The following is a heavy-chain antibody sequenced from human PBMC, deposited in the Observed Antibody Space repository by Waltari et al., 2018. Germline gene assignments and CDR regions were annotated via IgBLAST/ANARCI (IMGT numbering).Heavy chain of an antibody. D-gene: IGHD3-16*01. CDR3: AKGYYVAAYFDH. J-gene: IGHJ4*02. CDR1: GFTFSNFA. CDR2: FNRDGDLT. V-gene: IGHV3-23*01. Sequence: EVQLLESGGGLVQPGGSLRLSCAASGFTFSNFAMGWVRQGPGKGCVWVSTFNRDGDLTYDADSVKGRFTISRDNSKNTLYLQVSSLRAEDTAVYYCAKGYYVAAYFDHWGQGTLVTVSS.